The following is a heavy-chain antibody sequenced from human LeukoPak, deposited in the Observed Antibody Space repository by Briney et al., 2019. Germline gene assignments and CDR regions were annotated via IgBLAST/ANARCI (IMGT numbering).Heavy chain of an antibody. J-gene: IGHJ4*02. V-gene: IGHV4-38-2*02. D-gene: IGHD1-1*01. CDR1: GYSISSGYY. CDR2: IYHSGST. CDR3: ARDQLATLDY. Sequence: PSETLSLTCAVSGYSISSGYYWGWIRQPPGKGLEWIGSIYHSGSTYYNPSLKSRVTISVDTSKNQFSLKLSSVTAADTAVYYCARDQLATLDYWGQGTLVTVSS.